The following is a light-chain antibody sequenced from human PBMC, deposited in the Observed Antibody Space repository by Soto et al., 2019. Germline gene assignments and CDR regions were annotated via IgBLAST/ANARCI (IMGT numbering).Light chain of an antibody. CDR1: SSDVAAYNF. CDR3: SAYTHSNTVI. J-gene: IGLJ2*01. Sequence: QSVLTQPASVSGSPGQSITISCTGTSSDVAAYNFVSWYQQHPGEVPKLMIYEVIKRPSGISDLFSGSKSGNTASLTISGLHAEDEADYCCSAYTHSNTVIFGGGTKLTVL. V-gene: IGLV2-14*03. CDR2: EVI.